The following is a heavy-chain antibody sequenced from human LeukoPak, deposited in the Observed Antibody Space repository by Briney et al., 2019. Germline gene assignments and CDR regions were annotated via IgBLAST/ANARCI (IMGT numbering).Heavy chain of an antibody. J-gene: IGHJ4*02. CDR1: GFTFSSYS. CDR2: ISRSSNTI. V-gene: IGHV3-48*01. Sequence: GGSLRLSCAASGFTFSSYSMNWVRQAPGKGLEWISHISRSSNTIYYADSVKGRFTTSRDNAKNSAYLELNSLRAEDTAVYFCARRKIDYGDFDYWGQGTLVTVSS. CDR3: ARRKIDYGDFDY. D-gene: IGHD4-17*01.